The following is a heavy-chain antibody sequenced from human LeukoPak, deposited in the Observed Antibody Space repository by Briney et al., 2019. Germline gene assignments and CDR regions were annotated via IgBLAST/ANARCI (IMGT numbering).Heavy chain of an antibody. V-gene: IGHV4-59*12. D-gene: IGHD2-2*01. Sequence: SETLSLTCTVSGGSISSYYWGWIRQPPGKGLEWIGYIYYSGSTNYNPSLKSRVTMSVDKSKNQFSLNLTSVTAADTAVYFCARAPRAYCSTTGSCFQDYWGQGTLVTVSS. CDR3: ARAPRAYCSTTGSCFQDY. J-gene: IGHJ4*02. CDR1: GGSISSYY. CDR2: IYYSGST.